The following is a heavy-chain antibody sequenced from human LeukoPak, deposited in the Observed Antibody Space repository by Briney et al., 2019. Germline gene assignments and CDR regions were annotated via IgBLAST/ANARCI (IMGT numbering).Heavy chain of an antibody. J-gene: IGHJ4*02. V-gene: IGHV3-48*02. D-gene: IGHD6-19*01. CDR3: AKVHGSGWYSDY. CDR2: ISSGGSHI. CDR1: GFTFSTYG. Sequence: PGGSLRLSCAASGFTFSTYGMSWVRQAPGKGLEWVSYISSGGSHIDYADSVKGRFTISRDNTKNSLYLQMNGLRDEDTAVYYCAKVHGSGWYSDYWGQGTLVTVSS.